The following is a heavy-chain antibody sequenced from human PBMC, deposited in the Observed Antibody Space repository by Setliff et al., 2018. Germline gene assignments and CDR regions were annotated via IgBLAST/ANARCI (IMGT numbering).Heavy chain of an antibody. J-gene: IGHJ6*02. Sequence: SETLSLTCTVSGGSISSGSYYWSWIRQPAGKGLEWIGRIYTSGSTNYNPSLKSRVTISVDTSKNQFSLKLSSVTAADTAVYYCARVSQYSSGWYYYYYYGMDVWGQGTTVTVSS. D-gene: IGHD6-19*01. CDR3: ARVSQYSSGWYYYYYYGMDV. CDR2: IYTSGST. V-gene: IGHV4-61*02. CDR1: GGSISSGSYY.